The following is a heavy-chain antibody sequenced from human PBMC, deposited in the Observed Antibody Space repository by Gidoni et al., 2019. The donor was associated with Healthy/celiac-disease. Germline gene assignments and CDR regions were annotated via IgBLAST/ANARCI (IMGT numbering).Heavy chain of an antibody. CDR3: TTPPQYYDFWSGYYY. Sequence: EVQLVESGGGLVKPGGSLRLSCAASGFTFSNAWMSWVRQAPGKGLEWVGRIKSKTDGGTTDYAAPVKGRFTISRDDSKNTLYLQMNSLKTEDTAVYYCTTPPQYYDFWSGYYYWGQGTLVTVSS. CDR2: IKSKTDGGTT. CDR1: GFTFSNAW. V-gene: IGHV3-15*01. D-gene: IGHD3-3*01. J-gene: IGHJ4*02.